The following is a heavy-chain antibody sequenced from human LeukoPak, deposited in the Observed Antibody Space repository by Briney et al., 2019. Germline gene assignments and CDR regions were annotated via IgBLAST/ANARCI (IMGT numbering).Heavy chain of an antibody. CDR3: ARDPAYYYDSSGYYEPEYYFDY. J-gene: IGHJ4*02. Sequence: PGGSLRLSCAASGFTFSTYGMHWVRQAPGKGLEWVAVIWYDGSNKYYADSVKGRFTISRDNSKNTLYLQMNSLRAEDTAVYYCARDPAYYYDSSGYYEPEYYFDYWGQGTLVTVSS. V-gene: IGHV3-33*01. CDR1: GFTFSTYG. CDR2: IWYDGSNK. D-gene: IGHD3-22*01.